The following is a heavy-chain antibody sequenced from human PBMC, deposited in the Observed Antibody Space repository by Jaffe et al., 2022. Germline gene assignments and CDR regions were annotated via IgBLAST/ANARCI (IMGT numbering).Heavy chain of an antibody. D-gene: IGHD2-15*01. V-gene: IGHV4-59*01. Sequence: QVQLQESGPGLVKPSETLSLTCTVSGGSISSYYWSWIRQPPGKGLEWIGYIYYSGSTNYNPSLKSRVTISVDTSKNQFSLKLSSVTAADTAVYYCAIKHGYYCSGGSCSLEGAFDIWGQGTMVTVSS. CDR2: IYYSGST. CDR3: AIKHGYYCSGGSCSLEGAFDI. CDR1: GGSISSYY. J-gene: IGHJ3*02.